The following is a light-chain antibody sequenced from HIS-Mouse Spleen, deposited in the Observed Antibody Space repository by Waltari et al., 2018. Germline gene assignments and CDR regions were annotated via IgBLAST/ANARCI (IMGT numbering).Light chain of an antibody. Sequence: QSVLTQPPSVSAAPGQKVTISCSGSSSNIGNNYVSWYQQPPGTAPKRLIYDNNKRPSGIPDRFSGSKSGTSATLGITGLQTGDEADYYCGTWDSSLSAVVFGGGTKLTVL. J-gene: IGLJ2*01. CDR3: GTWDSSLSAVV. CDR2: DNN. CDR1: SSNIGNNY. V-gene: IGLV1-51*01.